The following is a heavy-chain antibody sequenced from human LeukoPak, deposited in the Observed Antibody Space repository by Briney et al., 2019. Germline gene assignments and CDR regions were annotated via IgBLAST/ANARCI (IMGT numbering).Heavy chain of an antibody. J-gene: IGHJ6*02. V-gene: IGHV4-34*01. Sequence: PSETLSLTCAVYGGSFSGYYWSWIRQPPGKGLEWIGEINHSGSTNYNPSLKSRVTISVDTSKNQFSLKLSSVTAADTAVYYCARGAPCSSTSCNHYYYGMDVWGQGTTVTVSS. D-gene: IGHD2-2*01. CDR3: ARGAPCSSTSCNHYYYGMDV. CDR1: GGSFSGYY. CDR2: INHSGST.